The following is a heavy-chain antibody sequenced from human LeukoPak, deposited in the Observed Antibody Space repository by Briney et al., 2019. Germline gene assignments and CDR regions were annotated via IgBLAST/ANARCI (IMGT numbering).Heavy chain of an antibody. CDR1: GFTFSSYE. Sequence: GGSLRLSCAASGFTFSSYEMNWVRQAPGEGLEWLSYISPSSSTIYYADSVKGRFTISRDNAGNSLYLQMSSLRDEDTAVYYCAKKLAPDRSTSSPSNFFDYWGQGTLVTVSS. CDR2: ISPSSSTI. CDR3: AKKLAPDRSTSSPSNFFDY. D-gene: IGHD2-2*01. V-gene: IGHV3-48*02. J-gene: IGHJ4*02.